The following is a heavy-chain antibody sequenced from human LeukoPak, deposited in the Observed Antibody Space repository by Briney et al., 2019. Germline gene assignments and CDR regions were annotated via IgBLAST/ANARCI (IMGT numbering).Heavy chain of an antibody. Sequence: PGGSLRLSCAASGFTFSSYSMNWVRQAPGKGLEGVSSISSSSSYIYYADSVKGRFTISRDNAKNSLYLQMNSLRAEDTAVYYCASGKVSGFPTLEWLSTDAFDIWGQGTMVTVSS. CDR2: ISSSSSYI. CDR3: ASGKVSGFPTLEWLSTDAFDI. V-gene: IGHV3-21*04. CDR1: GFTFSSYS. J-gene: IGHJ3*02. D-gene: IGHD3-3*01.